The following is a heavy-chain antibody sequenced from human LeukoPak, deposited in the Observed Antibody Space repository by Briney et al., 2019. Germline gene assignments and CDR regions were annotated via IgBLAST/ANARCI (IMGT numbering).Heavy chain of an antibody. CDR2: INTDGSST. J-gene: IGHJ6*02. CDR1: GFTFNNHW. Sequence: GGSLRLSCTASGFTFNNHWMHWVRQAPGKGPVWVSRINTDGSSTSYADSVKGRFTISRDNAKNTLYLQMNSLRAEDTAVYYCARGDVVVVAATRSHGMDVWGQGTTVTVSS. V-gene: IGHV3-74*01. CDR3: ARGDVVVVAATRSHGMDV. D-gene: IGHD2-15*01.